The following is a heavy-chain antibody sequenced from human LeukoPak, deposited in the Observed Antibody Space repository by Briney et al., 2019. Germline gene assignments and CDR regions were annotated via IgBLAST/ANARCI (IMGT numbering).Heavy chain of an antibody. Sequence: GSLRLSCAASGFTFSSYSMNWVRQPPGKGLEWIGSIYYSGSTYYNPSLKSRVTISVDTSKNQFSLKLSSVTAADTAVYYCARLGATINSDHDYWGQGTLVTVSS. CDR3: ARLGATINSDHDY. V-gene: IGHV4-39*01. CDR2: IYYSGST. CDR1: GFTFSSYSMN. J-gene: IGHJ4*02. D-gene: IGHD1-26*01.